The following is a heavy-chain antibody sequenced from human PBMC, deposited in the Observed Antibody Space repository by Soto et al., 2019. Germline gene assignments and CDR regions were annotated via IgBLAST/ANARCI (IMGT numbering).Heavy chain of an antibody. CDR1: GFSLSTRGVT. J-gene: IGHJ4*02. Sequence: QITLKESGPTLVKPTQTLTLTCTFSGFSLSTRGVTVAWIRRPPGKALEWLALIYCDDDKRYSPSQKSRLTIAKDTANYQVVPTMTDLGPVDTATYYCPHSWAEYYGLGNYGPPEYWGQGTLVTVSS. CDR3: PHSWAEYYGLGNYGPPEY. D-gene: IGHD3-10*01. CDR2: IYCDDDK. V-gene: IGHV2-5*02.